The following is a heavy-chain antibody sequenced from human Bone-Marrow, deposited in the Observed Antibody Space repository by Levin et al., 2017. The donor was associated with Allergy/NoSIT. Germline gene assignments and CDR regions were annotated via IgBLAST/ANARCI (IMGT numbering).Heavy chain of an antibody. Sequence: KTGGSLRLSCTVSGFTFSIYSINWVRQAPGKGLEWVSSISSSGSDMYYVDSVRGRFTISRDNAKNSLTLQMNSLRAEETAVYYCAEGIIGDVRVAHKEAFDIWGQGTMVSVSS. J-gene: IGHJ3*02. V-gene: IGHV3-21*01. D-gene: IGHD2-8*02. CDR3: AEGIIGDVRVAHKEAFDI. CDR2: ISSSGSDM. CDR1: GFTFSIYS.